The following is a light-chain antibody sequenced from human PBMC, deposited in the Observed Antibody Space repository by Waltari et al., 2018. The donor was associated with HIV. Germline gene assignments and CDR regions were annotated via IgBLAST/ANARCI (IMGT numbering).Light chain of an antibody. CDR2: ELT. CDR3: CSFAGSYTWL. Sequence: QSALTQPRSVSGSPGQSVTISCTGTSSDVGGYNYVSWYQQLPGKAPKLMISELTERPSGVPDRFSGSKSGNTASLTISGLQAEDEADYYCCSFAGSYTWLFGGGTKLTVL. CDR1: SSDVGGYNY. J-gene: IGLJ2*01. V-gene: IGLV2-11*01.